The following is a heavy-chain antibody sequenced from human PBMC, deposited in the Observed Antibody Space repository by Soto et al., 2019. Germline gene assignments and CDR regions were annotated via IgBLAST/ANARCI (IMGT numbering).Heavy chain of an antibody. CDR1: GYTFTSYY. V-gene: IGHV1-46*01. J-gene: IGHJ3*02. CDR2: INPSGGST. Sequence: ASVKVSCKASGYTFTSYYMHWVRQAPGQGLEWMGIINPSGGSTSYAQKFQGRVTITADKSTSTAYMELSSLRSEDTAVYYCARGGYCSSTSCFNPRAFDIWGQGTMVTVSS. D-gene: IGHD2-2*01. CDR3: ARGGYCSSTSCFNPRAFDI.